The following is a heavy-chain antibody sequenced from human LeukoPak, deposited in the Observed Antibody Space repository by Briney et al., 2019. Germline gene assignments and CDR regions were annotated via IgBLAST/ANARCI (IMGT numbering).Heavy chain of an antibody. V-gene: IGHV4-39*01. J-gene: IGHJ4*02. Sequence: SETLSLTCTVSGGSISSSSYYWGWIRQPPGKGLEWIGSTYYRGSTYYNPSLGSRVSISVDTSKNQFSLKLSSVTAADVAVYYCTSAGSYWVDSWGQGTLVTVSS. CDR1: GGSISSSSYY. CDR2: TYYRGST. CDR3: TSAGSYWVDS. D-gene: IGHD3-10*01.